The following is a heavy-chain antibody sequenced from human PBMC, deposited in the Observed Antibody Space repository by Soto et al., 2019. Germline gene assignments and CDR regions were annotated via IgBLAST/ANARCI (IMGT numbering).Heavy chain of an antibody. V-gene: IGHV3-23*01. CDR2: ISGSGGST. D-gene: IGHD6-13*01. CDR3: AKVPGSSSWYEPWFDP. Sequence: SGGSLRLSCAASGFTFSSYAMSWVRQAPGKGLEWVSAISGSGGSTYYADSVKGRFTISRDNSKNTLYLQMNSLRAEDTAVYYCAKVPGSSSWYEPWFDPWGQGTLVTVSS. J-gene: IGHJ5*02. CDR1: GFTFSSYA.